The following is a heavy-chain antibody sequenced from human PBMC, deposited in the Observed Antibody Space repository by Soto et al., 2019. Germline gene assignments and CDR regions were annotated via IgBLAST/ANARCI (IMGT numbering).Heavy chain of an antibody. D-gene: IGHD3-10*01. V-gene: IGHV4-34*01. CDR1: GGSFSGYY. CDR3: ARGQGSGSYYDSRQKAQTTDFDY. J-gene: IGHJ4*02. Sequence: QVQLQQWGAGLLKPSETLSLTCAVYGGSFSGYYWSWIRQFPGKGLEWIGEINHSGSTNYNPSLKSRVTMSGDMSKNQFSLKLSSVTAADTAVYYCARGQGSGSYYDSRQKAQTTDFDYWSQGTLVTVSS. CDR2: INHSGST.